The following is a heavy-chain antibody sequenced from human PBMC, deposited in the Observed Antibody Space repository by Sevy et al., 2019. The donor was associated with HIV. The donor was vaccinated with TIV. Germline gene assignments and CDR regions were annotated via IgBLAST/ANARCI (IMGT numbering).Heavy chain of an antibody. V-gene: IGHV3-23*01. CDR2: ISGSGYAT. CDR3: AKDRVTVFGVVVTFDS. D-gene: IGHD3-3*01. J-gene: IGHJ4*02. Sequence: GGSLRLSCAASGFTFDSYAMHWVRQVAGKGLEWVSTISGSGYATYYADSVKGRFIISRDNSRNPLYLQMNSLGVEDSAVYFCAKDRVTVFGVVVTFDSWGQGTLVTVSS. CDR1: GFTFDSYA.